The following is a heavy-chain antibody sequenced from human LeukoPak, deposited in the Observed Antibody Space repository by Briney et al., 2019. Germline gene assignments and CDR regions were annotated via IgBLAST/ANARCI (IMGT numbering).Heavy chain of an antibody. V-gene: IGHV3-30*04. Sequence: GRSLRLSCAVSGFTLSRYAMHWVRQAPGKGPEWVAVISYDGSIKYYADSVKGRFTISRDNAKNTLSLQLNSLRAEDTAVYYCASSGITVTSSYFYYMDVWGKGTTVTVSS. CDR2: ISYDGSIK. D-gene: IGHD4-17*01. CDR1: GFTLSRYA. J-gene: IGHJ6*03. CDR3: ASSGITVTSSYFYYMDV.